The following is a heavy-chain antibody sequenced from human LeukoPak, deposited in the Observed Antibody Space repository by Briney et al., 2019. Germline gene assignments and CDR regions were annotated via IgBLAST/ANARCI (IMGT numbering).Heavy chain of an antibody. Sequence: ASVKVSCKASGYTFTNYYIHWVRQAPGQGLEWMGGIIPIFGTANYAQKFQGRVTITTDESTSTAYMELSSLRSEDTAVYYCARGHYDFWSGYYYYYYMDVWGKGTTVTVSS. J-gene: IGHJ6*03. CDR2: IIPIFGTA. D-gene: IGHD3-3*01. V-gene: IGHV1-69*05. CDR3: ARGHYDFWSGYYYYYYMDV. CDR1: GYTFTNYY.